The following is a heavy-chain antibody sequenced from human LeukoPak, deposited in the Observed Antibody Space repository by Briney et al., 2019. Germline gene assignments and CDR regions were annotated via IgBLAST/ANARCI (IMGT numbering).Heavy chain of an antibody. CDR1: GFTFGSYA. D-gene: IGHD3-16*01. CDR3: ARGPHWATFDY. J-gene: IGHJ4*02. V-gene: IGHV3-30-3*01. CDR2: ISYDGSNK. Sequence: GRSLRLSCAASGFTFGSYAMHWVRQAPGKGLEWVAVISYDGSNKYYADSVKGRFTISRDNSKNTLYLQMNSLRAEDTAVYYCARGPHWATFDYWGQGTLVTVSS.